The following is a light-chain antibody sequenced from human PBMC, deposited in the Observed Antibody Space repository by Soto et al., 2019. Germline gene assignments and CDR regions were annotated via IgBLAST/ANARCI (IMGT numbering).Light chain of an antibody. CDR2: GAS. CDR1: QSVSSSY. J-gene: IGKJ3*01. CDR3: QLRLT. V-gene: IGKV3-20*01. Sequence: EIVLTQSPGTLSLSPGERATLSCRASQSVSSSYLAWYQQNPGQAPRLLIYGASSRATGIPDRFSGSGSGTDFTLTISRLEPEDFAVYYCQLRLTFGPGTKVDIK.